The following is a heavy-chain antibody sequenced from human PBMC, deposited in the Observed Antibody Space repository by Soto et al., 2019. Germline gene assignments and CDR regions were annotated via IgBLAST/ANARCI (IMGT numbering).Heavy chain of an antibody. J-gene: IGHJ6*02. CDR2: IYHSGST. Sequence: SETLSLTCTVSGGSISSGGYSWNWIRQPPGKGLEWIGYIYHSGSTYYNPSLKRRVTMSIDRFKKQLSLKLTSVTAADTAVYYCARGEGAVAGTNYYGMNVWGQGTTVTVS. D-gene: IGHD6-19*01. CDR1: GGSISSGGYS. CDR3: ARGEGAVAGTNYYGMNV. V-gene: IGHV4-30-2*01.